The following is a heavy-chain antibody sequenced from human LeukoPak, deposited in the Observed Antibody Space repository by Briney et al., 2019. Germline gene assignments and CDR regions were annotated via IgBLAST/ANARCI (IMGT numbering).Heavy chain of an antibody. CDR1: QFTFSSYT. CDR2: ISSSSSYI. V-gene: IGHV3-21*01. CDR3: AREGFVGAFTG. D-gene: IGHD1-26*01. J-gene: IGHJ4*02. Sequence: PGGSLRLSCAASQFTFSSYTMNWVRQAPGKGLEWVSSISSSSSYIYYADSVKGRFTIFRDNAKNSLYLQMNSLRAEDTAVYYRAREGFVGAFTGWGQGTLVTVSS.